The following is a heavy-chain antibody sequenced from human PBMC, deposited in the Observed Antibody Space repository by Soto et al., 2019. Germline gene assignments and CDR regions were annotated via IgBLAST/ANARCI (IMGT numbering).Heavy chain of an antibody. CDR2: IWYDGSNK. Sequence: AGGSLRLSCAASGFTFSSYGMHWVRQAPGKGLKWVAVIWYDGSNKYYADSAKGRFTISRDNSKNTLYLQMNSLRAEDMAVYYCATIAVAGSAEFDYWGQGTLVTVSS. CDR3: ATIAVAGSAEFDY. V-gene: IGHV3-33*01. J-gene: IGHJ4*02. D-gene: IGHD6-19*01. CDR1: GFTFSSYG.